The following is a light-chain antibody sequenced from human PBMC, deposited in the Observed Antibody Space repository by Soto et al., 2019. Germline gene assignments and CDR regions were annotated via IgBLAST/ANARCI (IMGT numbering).Light chain of an antibody. CDR2: GAS. J-gene: IGKJ1*01. CDR3: QQYGSSRWT. CDR1: QSVSSSY. Sequence: EIVLTQSPGTLSLSPGEIATLSCRASQSVSSSYLAWYQQKPGQAPRXXIYGASSRATGIPDRFSGSGSGTDFTLTISRLEPEDFAVYYCQQYGSSRWTFGQGTKVDIK. V-gene: IGKV3-20*01.